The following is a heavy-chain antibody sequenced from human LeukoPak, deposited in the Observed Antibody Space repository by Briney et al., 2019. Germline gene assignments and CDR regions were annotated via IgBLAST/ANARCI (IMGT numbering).Heavy chain of an antibody. J-gene: IGHJ3*02. D-gene: IGHD4-17*01. CDR2: IRSSGLNT. CDR1: GFTFSSYA. Sequence: PGGSLRLSCAASGFTFSSYAMMWVRQTPGEGLELVSTIRSSGLNTYSADSVKDRFTISRDNSKNTLYLQMNRLRAEDTGVYYCARDPNGDYVGAFDMWGRGTVVTVSS. V-gene: IGHV3-23*01. CDR3: ARDPNGDYVGAFDM.